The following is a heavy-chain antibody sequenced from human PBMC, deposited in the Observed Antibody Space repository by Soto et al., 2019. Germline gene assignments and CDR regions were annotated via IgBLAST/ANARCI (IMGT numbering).Heavy chain of an antibody. Sequence: ASVKVSCKASGYTFTSYDMHWVRQAPGQRLEWMGWINAGNGNTKYSQKFQGRVTITRDTSASSVYMELSSLRSEDTAVYYCARIGSYFYGMDVWGQETTVTVSS. V-gene: IGHV1-3*01. J-gene: IGHJ6*01. CDR2: INAGNGNT. CDR3: ARIGSYFYGMDV. CDR1: GYTFTSYD.